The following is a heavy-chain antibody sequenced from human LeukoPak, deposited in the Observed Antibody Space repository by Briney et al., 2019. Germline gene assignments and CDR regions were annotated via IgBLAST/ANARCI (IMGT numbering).Heavy chain of an antibody. V-gene: IGHV3-21*01. J-gene: IGHJ1*01. CDR1: GFTFSTYT. D-gene: IGHD6-19*01. CDR2: ITSGGVNT. CDR3: AKVQDGSFWYEYFQH. Sequence: GGSLRLSCAASGFTFSTYTMNWVRHAPGKRLEWGSSITSGGVNTYYATSVKGRFPISRDTGKNSLFLQMNSLRVEDTAIYYCAKVQDGSFWYEYFQHWGQGTLVTVSS.